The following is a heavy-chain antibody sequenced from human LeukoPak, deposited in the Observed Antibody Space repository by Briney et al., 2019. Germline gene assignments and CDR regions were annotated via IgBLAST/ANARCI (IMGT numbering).Heavy chain of an antibody. CDR1: GFTFSSYA. CDR3: ASSRGGYSYGADY. Sequence: GRSLRLSCAASGFTFSSYAMHWVRQAPGKGLEWVAVISYDGSNKYYADSVKGRFTISRDNSKNTLYLQMNSLRAEDTAVYYCASSRGGYSYGADYWGQGTLVTVSS. D-gene: IGHD5-18*01. J-gene: IGHJ4*02. V-gene: IGHV3-30-3*01. CDR2: ISYDGSNK.